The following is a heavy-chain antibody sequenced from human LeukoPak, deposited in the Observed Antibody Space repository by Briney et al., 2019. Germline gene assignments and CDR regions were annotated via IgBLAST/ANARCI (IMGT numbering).Heavy chain of an antibody. CDR1: GFTFSSYW. Sequence: GGSLRLSCAASGFTFSSYWMHWVRQTPGKGLEWVAFIRYDGNIKYYADSVKGRFTISRDNSQNTLFLQMNTLRPEDTAVYYCARGRFPSRSGTPSRGYFQHWGQGTLVTVSS. CDR2: IRYDGNIK. D-gene: IGHD1-26*01. V-gene: IGHV3-30*02. CDR3: ARGRFPSRSGTPSRGYFQH. J-gene: IGHJ1*01.